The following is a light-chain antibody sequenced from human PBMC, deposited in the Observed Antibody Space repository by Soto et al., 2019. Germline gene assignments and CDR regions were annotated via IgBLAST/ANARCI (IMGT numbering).Light chain of an antibody. CDR2: DAS. CDR3: QQRSNWLT. J-gene: IGKJ4*01. Sequence: DIQMTQSPSTLPASVGDRVTVTCRASQSIRSWLAWYQEKPGKAPKLLIYDASNRATGIPARFSGSGSGTDFTLTISSLEPEDFAVYYCQQRSNWLTFGGGTKVEIK. CDR1: QSIRSW. V-gene: IGKV1-5*01.